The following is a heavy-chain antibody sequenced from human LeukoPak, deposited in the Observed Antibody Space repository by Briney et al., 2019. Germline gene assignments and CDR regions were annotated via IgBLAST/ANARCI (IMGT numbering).Heavy chain of an antibody. Sequence: GGSLRLSCAASGFTFSSYAMSWVRQAPGKGLEWVSAISGSGGSTYYADSVKGRFTISRDNSKNTLYLQMNSVRAEDTAVYYCAKIEGYDSSGYYYVGPYFDYWGQGTLVTVSS. D-gene: IGHD3-22*01. CDR2: ISGSGGST. J-gene: IGHJ4*02. CDR1: GFTFSSYA. V-gene: IGHV3-23*01. CDR3: AKIEGYDSSGYYYVGPYFDY.